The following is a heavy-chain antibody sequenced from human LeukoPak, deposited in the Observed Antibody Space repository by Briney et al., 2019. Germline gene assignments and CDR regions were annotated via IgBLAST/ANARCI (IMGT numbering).Heavy chain of an antibody. V-gene: IGHV1-69*05. J-gene: IGHJ4*02. D-gene: IGHD3-22*01. CDR3: ARGGYDSSGYSDY. CDR1: GGNLRRQA. CDR2: IIPIFGTA. Sequence: KVSCKASGGNLRRQAIRRVGPAPGQGLEWKGGIIPIFGTANYAQKFQGRVTITTDESTSTAYMELSSLRSEDTAVYYCARGGYDSSGYSDYWGQGTLVTVSS.